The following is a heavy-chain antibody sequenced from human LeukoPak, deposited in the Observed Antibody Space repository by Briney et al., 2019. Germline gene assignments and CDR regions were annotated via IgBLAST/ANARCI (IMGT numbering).Heavy chain of an antibody. J-gene: IGHJ4*02. Sequence: GVSLTLPCTPSGFPLRSKYIRGVPHAPGKGLEWVSVLYSGGSTYYAGPGKGRFTISRDNSKNTLYLQMNSLRAEDKAVYYCAREVEDYVWGSYRRYYFDYWGQGTLVTVSS. D-gene: IGHD3-16*02. CDR1: GFPLRSKY. CDR2: LYSGGST. CDR3: AREVEDYVWGSYRRYYFDY. V-gene: IGHV3-66*01.